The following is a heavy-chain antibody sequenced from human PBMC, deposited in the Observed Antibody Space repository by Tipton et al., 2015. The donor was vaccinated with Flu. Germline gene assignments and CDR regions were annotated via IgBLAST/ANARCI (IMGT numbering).Heavy chain of an antibody. V-gene: IGHV4-38-2*02. Sequence: LRLSCIVSGDSIRSDYFWGWIRQPPGKGLEWIGQISRGGSTYYNSSLQSRATISVDSSRNRFSLKVKSVTAADTATYYCARRDYSNYVSQPKNWFDHWGQGILVTVSS. D-gene: IGHD4-11*01. CDR1: GDSIRSDYF. J-gene: IGHJ5*02. CDR3: ARRDYSNYVSQPKNWFDH. CDR2: ISRGGST.